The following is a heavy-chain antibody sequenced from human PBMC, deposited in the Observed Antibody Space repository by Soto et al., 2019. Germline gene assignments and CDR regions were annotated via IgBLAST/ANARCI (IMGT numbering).Heavy chain of an antibody. Sequence: APGKGLEWLSYISGSSSIIHYADSVKGRFTISRDNAKNSLNLQMNSLRAEDTAVYYCARDREGDGYNFDYWGQGTLVTVCS. D-gene: IGHD5-12*01. J-gene: IGHJ4*02. CDR2: ISGSSSII. CDR3: ARDREGDGYNFDY. V-gene: IGHV3-48*01.